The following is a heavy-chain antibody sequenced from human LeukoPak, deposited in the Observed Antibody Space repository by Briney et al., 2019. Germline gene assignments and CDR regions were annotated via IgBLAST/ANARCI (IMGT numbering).Heavy chain of an antibody. CDR1: GYTFIDLW. CDR2: MDLKPGDF. Sequence: ASVKVSCTASGYTFIDLWIHWVRQAPGQGLEWMGRMDLKPGDFTSAQRFQGRVTMTRDPSISTTYMALSGLRTDDTAVYYCARDFPHQRFDYWGQGTLVTVSS. J-gene: IGHJ4*02. V-gene: IGHV1-2*02. CDR3: ARDFPHQRFDY.